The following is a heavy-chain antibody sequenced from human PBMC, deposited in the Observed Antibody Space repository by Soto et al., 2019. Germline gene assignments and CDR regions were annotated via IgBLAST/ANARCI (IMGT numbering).Heavy chain of an antibody. Sequence: QITLKESGPTLVKPTQTLTLTCTFSGFSLSTIGVGVGWIRQPPGKALEWLAMIYWDDDKRYSPSLKSRLTNAMDTSNNRVVLSMTSMDSVDTASYYGAHRESTVTAYYFDYWGQGTLVTVSS. CDR2: IYWDDDK. V-gene: IGHV2-5*02. J-gene: IGHJ4*02. D-gene: IGHD4-17*01. CDR1: GFSLSTIGVG. CDR3: AHRESTVTAYYFDY.